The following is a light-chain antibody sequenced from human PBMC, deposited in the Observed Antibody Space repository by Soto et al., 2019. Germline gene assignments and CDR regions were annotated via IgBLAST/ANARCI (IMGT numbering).Light chain of an antibody. Sequence: ENVVTQSPATLSLSPGERATLSCRASQGISNNYLAWYQQKPGQAPRVLIYGASSRATGIPDRFSGSGSGTDFILTNSRLEREGSGVYYCQQYGRSHPTFCQGTKLEI. J-gene: IGKJ2*01. CDR2: GAS. CDR1: QGISNNY. V-gene: IGKV3-20*01. CDR3: QQYGRSHPT.